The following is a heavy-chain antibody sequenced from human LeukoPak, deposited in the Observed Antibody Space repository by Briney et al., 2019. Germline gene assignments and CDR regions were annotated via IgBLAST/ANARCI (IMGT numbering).Heavy chain of an antibody. D-gene: IGHD3-10*01. CDR1: GFTFKYYG. V-gene: IGHV3-20*03. Sequence: GGSLRLSYAASGFTFKYYGMSWVRQAPGKGLEWVSGINWHGDRTGYADSVKGRFTISRDNAKNSLYLQMNSLRAEDTALYYCARSGYYGSGSYSDFWGQGTLVTVSS. CDR2: INWHGDRT. J-gene: IGHJ4*02. CDR3: ARSGYYGSGSYSDF.